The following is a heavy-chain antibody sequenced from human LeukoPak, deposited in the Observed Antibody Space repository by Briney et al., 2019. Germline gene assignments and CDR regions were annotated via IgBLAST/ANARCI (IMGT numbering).Heavy chain of an antibody. CDR2: ISSSSSTI. CDR1: GFTFSSYA. D-gene: IGHD3-22*01. CDR3: ARWYYDSSGYFDDAFDI. V-gene: IGHV3-48*04. Sequence: GGSLRLSCAASGFTFSSYAMHWVRQAPGKGLEWASYISSSSSTIYYADSVKGRFTISRDNAKNTLFLQMNSLRAEDTAVYYCARWYYDSSGYFDDAFDIWGQGTMVTVSS. J-gene: IGHJ3*02.